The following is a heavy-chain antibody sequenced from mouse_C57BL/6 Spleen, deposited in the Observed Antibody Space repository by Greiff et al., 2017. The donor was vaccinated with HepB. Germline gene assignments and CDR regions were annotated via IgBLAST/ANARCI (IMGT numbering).Heavy chain of an antibody. D-gene: IGHD2-1*01. CDR3: ARREGKPPHWYFDV. CDR2: IDPNSGGT. CDR1: GYTFTSYW. Sequence: VQLQQSGAELVKPGASVKLSCKASGYTFTSYWMHWVKQRPGRGLEWIGRIDPNSGGTKYNEKFKSKATLTVDKPSSTAYMQLSSLTSEDSAVYYWARREGKPPHWYFDVWGTGTTVTVSS. J-gene: IGHJ1*03. V-gene: IGHV1-72*01.